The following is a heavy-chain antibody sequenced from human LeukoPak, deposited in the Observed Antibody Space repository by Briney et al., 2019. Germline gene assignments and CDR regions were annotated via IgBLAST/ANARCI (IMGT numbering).Heavy chain of an antibody. CDR1: GFTFSSYA. CDR2: ISGSGGST. Sequence: PGGSLRLSCAASGFTFSSYAMSWARQAPGKGLEWVSAISGSGGSTYYADSVKGRFTISRDNSKNTLYLQMNSLRAEDTAVYYCAKRSLYSGYECYFDYWGQGTLVTVSS. V-gene: IGHV3-23*01. CDR3: AKRSLYSGYECYFDY. J-gene: IGHJ4*02. D-gene: IGHD5-12*01.